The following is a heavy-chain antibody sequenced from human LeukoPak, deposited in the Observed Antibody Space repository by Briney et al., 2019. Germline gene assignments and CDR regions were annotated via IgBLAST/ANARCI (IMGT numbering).Heavy chain of an antibody. CDR1: GFTFSSYE. J-gene: IGHJ6*03. V-gene: IGHV3-48*03. D-gene: IGHD3-10*01. Sequence: GGSLRLSCAASGFTFSSYEMNWVRQAPGKGLEWVSYISSSGSTIYYADSVKGRFTISRDNAKSSLYLQMNSLRAEDTAVYYCARGGYYGSGSYYKGPRANYYYYMDVWGKGTTVTISS. CDR3: ARGGYYGSGSYYKGPRANYYYYMDV. CDR2: ISSSGSTI.